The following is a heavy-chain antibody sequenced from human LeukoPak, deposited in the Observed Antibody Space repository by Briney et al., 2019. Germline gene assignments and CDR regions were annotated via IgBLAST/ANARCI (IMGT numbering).Heavy chain of an antibody. CDR3: ARDSPRDNIVYYYYMDV. Sequence: PSETLSLTRPVSGASLSSSYWSWIRPSARKGPEWIGRIYPSGTTNYNPSLRSRVTISVDKSKNQFSLNLTSVTAADTAIYYCARDSPRDNIVYYYYMDVWGKGTTVTVSS. CDR1: GASLSSSY. D-gene: IGHD3-16*02. V-gene: IGHV4-4*07. CDR2: IYPSGTT. J-gene: IGHJ6*03.